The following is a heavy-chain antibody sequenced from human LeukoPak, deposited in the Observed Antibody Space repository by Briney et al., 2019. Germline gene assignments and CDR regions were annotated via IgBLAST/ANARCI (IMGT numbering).Heavy chain of an antibody. Sequence: PSENLSLTCTVTGGPISSYYWSWMRQPPGKGLECIGYIYYSGRTNYNPSLKSRVTISVDTSKNQFSLKLSSVTAADTAVYYCARAVNPYYGMDVWGQGTTVTVSS. V-gene: IGHV4-59*01. D-gene: IGHD4-11*01. J-gene: IGHJ6*02. CDR1: GGPISSYY. CDR2: IYYSGRT. CDR3: ARAVNPYYGMDV.